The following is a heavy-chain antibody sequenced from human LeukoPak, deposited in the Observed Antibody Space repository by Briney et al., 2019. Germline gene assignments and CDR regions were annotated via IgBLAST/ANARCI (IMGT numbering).Heavy chain of an antibody. CDR3: AGAIYSGYGIYYYYGMDV. CDR2: ISSSSSYI. V-gene: IGHV3-21*01. J-gene: IGHJ6*02. CDR1: GFTFSSYS. D-gene: IGHD5-12*01. Sequence: GGSLRLSCAASGFTFSSYSMNWVRQAPGKGLEWVSSISSSSSYIYYEDSVKGRFTISRDNAKNSLYLQMNSLRAEDTAVYYCAGAIYSGYGIYYYYGMDVWGQGTTVTVSS.